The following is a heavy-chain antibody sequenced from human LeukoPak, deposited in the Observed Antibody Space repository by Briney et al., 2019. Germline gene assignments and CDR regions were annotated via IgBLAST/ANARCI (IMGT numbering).Heavy chain of an antibody. CDR2: ISAYNGNT. Sequence: GASVKVSCKASGYTFTSYGISWVRQAPGQGLEWMGWISAYNGNTNYAQKPQGRVTMTTDTSTSTAYMELRSLRSDDTAVYYCARGSEWELPQGPPFDPWGQGTLVTVSS. D-gene: IGHD1-26*01. J-gene: IGHJ5*02. V-gene: IGHV1-18*01. CDR3: ARGSEWELPQGPPFDP. CDR1: GYTFTSYG.